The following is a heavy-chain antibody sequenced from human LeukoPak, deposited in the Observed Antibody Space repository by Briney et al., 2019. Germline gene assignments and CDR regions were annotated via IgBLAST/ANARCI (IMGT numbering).Heavy chain of an antibody. Sequence: PGGSLRLSCAASGFTFSSNYMNWVRQAPGKGLEWVSVIHDGGSTYYADSVKGRFTISRDNSKNTVYLQMNSLRAGDTAVYYCARTHPTGYFDYWGQGTLVTVSS. CDR1: GFTFSSNY. J-gene: IGHJ4*02. CDR3: ARTHPTGYFDY. CDR2: IHDGGST. D-gene: IGHD1-14*01. V-gene: IGHV3-53*01.